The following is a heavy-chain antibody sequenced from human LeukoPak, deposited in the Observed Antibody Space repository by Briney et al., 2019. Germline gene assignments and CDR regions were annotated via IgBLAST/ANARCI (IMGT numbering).Heavy chain of an antibody. Sequence: GWSLRLSCAAPGFTFSSYAMSWVRQAPGGVLEWVSAISGSGASTYYADCVKGRFTISRDNSKNTLYRQMKCGSAENTAVYYCAKSNKWELLRYYFGYWVQGTLVTVSS. CDR1: GFTFSSYA. V-gene: IGHV3-23*01. CDR3: AKSNKWELLRYYFGY. J-gene: IGHJ4*02. CDR2: ISGSGAST. D-gene: IGHD1-26*01.